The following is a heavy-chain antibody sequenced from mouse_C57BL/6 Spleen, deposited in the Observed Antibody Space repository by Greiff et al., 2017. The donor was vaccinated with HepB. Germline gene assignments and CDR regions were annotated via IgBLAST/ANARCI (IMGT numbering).Heavy chain of an antibody. CDR1: GFTFTDYY. J-gene: IGHJ1*03. Sequence: EVKLMESGGGLVQPGGSLSLSCAASGFTFTDYYMSWVRQPPGKALEWLGFIRNKANGYTTEYSASVKGRFTISRDNSQSILYLQMNALRAEDSATYYCARYSKAYGNYGYFDVWGTGTTVTVSS. D-gene: IGHD2-10*02. CDR2: IRNKANGYTT. V-gene: IGHV7-3*01. CDR3: ARYSKAYGNYGYFDV.